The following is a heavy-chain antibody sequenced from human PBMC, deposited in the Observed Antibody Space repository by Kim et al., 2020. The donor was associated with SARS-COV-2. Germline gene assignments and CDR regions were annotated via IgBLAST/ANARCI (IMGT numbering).Heavy chain of an antibody. CDR2: IYPGDSDT. D-gene: IGHD2-21*01. CDR1: GYSFTSYW. J-gene: IGHJ2*01. Sequence: GESLKISCKGSGYSFTSYWIGWVRQMPGKGLEWMGIIYPGDSDTRYSPSFQGQVTISADKSISTAYLQWSSLKASDTAMYYCARFQPLGWRWLQFPYWYFDLWGRGTLVTVSS. CDR3: ARFQPLGWRWLQFPYWYFDL. V-gene: IGHV5-51*01.